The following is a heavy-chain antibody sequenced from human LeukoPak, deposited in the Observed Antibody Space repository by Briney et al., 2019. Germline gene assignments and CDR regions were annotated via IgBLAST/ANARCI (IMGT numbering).Heavy chain of an antibody. CDR3: ARAARHYYDSSGEIDY. Sequence: KPSETLSLTCTVPGGSISSYYWSWIRQPPGKGLEWIGYIYYSGSTNYNPSLKSRVTISVDTSKNQFSLKLSSVTAADTAVYYCARAARHYYDSSGEIDYWGQGTLVTVSS. CDR2: IYYSGST. D-gene: IGHD3-22*01. V-gene: IGHV4-59*01. CDR1: GGSISSYY. J-gene: IGHJ4*02.